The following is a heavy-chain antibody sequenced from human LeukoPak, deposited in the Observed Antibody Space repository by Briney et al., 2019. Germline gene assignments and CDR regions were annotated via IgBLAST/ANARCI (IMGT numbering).Heavy chain of an antibody. V-gene: IGHV1-18*01. CDR3: ARDGSGSYDNWFDP. Sequence: ASVKVSCKASGYAFTSYGINWVRQAPGQGLEWMGWISAYNGNTKYAQKFQGRVTMTTDTSTSTAYMELRSLRSDDTAVYYCARDGSGSYDNWFDPWGQGTLVTVSS. CDR1: GYAFTSYG. CDR2: ISAYNGNT. D-gene: IGHD3-10*01. J-gene: IGHJ5*02.